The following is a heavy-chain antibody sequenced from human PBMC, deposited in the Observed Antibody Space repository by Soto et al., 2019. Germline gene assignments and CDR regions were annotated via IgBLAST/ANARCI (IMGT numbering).Heavy chain of an antibody. J-gene: IGHJ5*02. CDR3: ARPALGTADNWFDP. D-gene: IGHD2-2*01. V-gene: IGHV4-39*02. CDR1: GGSISSSGYY. CDR2: IYYTWST. Sequence: QLQLQESGLGLVKPSETLSLTCTVSGGSISSSGYYWSWLRQPPGKGMEWIGSIYYTWSTYYTPSHKCLAGMSVTTSNNHFSLKLTSVTAADTAVYSWARPALGTADNWFDPWGQGTLVTVSS.